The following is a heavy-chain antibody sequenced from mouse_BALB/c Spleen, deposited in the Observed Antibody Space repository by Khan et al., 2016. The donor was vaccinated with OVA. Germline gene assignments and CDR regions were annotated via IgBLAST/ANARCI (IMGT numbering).Heavy chain of an antibody. CDR3: ATAYFYGYYFDK. CDR1: GFTFSSYC. CDR2: ISRDSTTT. D-gene: IGHD1-1*01. Sequence: VQLVESGGGFVQPGGSRKLSCAASGFTFSSYCVHWVRQAPERGLEWVAYISRDSTTTYYAATVQGRFTISRDNSKNTLFLQMTSLMSEDTAKYYCATAYFYGYYFDKWGPGTTLTVSS. J-gene: IGHJ2*01. V-gene: IGHV5-17*02.